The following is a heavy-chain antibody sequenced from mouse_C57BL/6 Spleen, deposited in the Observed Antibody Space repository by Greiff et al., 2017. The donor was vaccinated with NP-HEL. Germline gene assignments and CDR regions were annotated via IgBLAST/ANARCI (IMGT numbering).Heavy chain of an antibody. CDR3: ARREITTGKGFAY. CDR1: GFNIKNTY. CDR2: IDPANGNT. J-gene: IGHJ3*01. Sequence: EVQLQQSVAELVRPGASVKLSCTASGFNIKNTYMHWVKQRPEQGLEWIGRIDPANGNTKYAPKFPGKATITADTSSNTAYLQLSSLTSEDTAIYYCARREITTGKGFAYWGQGTLVTVSA. V-gene: IGHV14-3*01. D-gene: IGHD2-4*01.